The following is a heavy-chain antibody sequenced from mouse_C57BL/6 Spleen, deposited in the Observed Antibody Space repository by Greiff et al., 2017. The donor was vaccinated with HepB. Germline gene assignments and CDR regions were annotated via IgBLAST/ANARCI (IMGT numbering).Heavy chain of an antibody. V-gene: IGHV1-15*01. CDR1: GYTFTDYE. CDR2: IDPETGGT. Sequence: QVHVKQSGAELVRPGASVTLSCKASGYTFTDYEMHWVKQTPVHGLEWIGAIDPETGGTAYNQKFKGKAILTADKSSSTAYMELRSLTSEDSAVYYCTRRGLSDYFDYWGQGTTLTVSS. D-gene: IGHD3-3*01. J-gene: IGHJ2*01. CDR3: TRRGLSDYFDY.